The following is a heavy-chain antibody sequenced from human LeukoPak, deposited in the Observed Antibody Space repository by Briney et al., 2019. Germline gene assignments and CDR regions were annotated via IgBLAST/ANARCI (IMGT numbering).Heavy chain of an antibody. CDR3: ARDRTSHSYSYGD. Sequence: SVKVSCKASGGTFSSYAISWVRQAPGQGLEWMGGIIPIFGTANYAQKFQGRVTITADEATSTAYMELSRLRSEDTAVYYCARDRTSHSYSYGDWGQGTLVTVSS. J-gene: IGHJ4*02. CDR1: GGTFSSYA. V-gene: IGHV1-69*13. CDR2: IIPIFGTA. D-gene: IGHD5-18*01.